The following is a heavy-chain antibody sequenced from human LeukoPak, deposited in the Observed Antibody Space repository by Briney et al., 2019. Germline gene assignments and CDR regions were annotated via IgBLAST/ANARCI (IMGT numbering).Heavy chain of an antibody. D-gene: IGHD2-21*01. CDR2: IHLSGTPT. CDR3: ARDSPDCGGDCYYFDY. CDR1: GFDFSIYR. V-gene: IGHV3-48*04. J-gene: IGHJ4*02. Sequence: GGSLRLSCAASGFDFSIYRMNWVRQAPGKGLEWVSYIHLSGTPTHYAEVVKGRFSISRDNAKNSLYLQMDNLRAEDTAVYYCARDSPDCGGDCYYFDYWGQGTLVTVSS.